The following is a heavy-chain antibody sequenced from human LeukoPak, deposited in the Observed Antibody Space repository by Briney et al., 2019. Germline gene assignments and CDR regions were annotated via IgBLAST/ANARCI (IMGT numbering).Heavy chain of an antibody. J-gene: IGHJ5*02. CDR1: GGSISSSSYY. CDR2: IYYSGST. CDR3: ARRGRITMVRGVRGWFDP. Sequence: SETLSLTCTVSGGSISSSSYYWGWIRQPPGKGLEWIGSIYYSGSTYYNPSLKSRVTISVDTSKNQFSLKLSSVTAADTAVYYCARRGRITMVRGVRGWFDPWGQGTLVTVSS. D-gene: IGHD3-10*01. V-gene: IGHV4-39*07.